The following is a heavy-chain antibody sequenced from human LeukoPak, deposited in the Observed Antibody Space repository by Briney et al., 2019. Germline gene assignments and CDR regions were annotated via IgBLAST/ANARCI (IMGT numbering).Heavy chain of an antibody. CDR2: IYPGDSDT. Sequence: GESLKISCKGSGYSFTSYWIGWVRQMPGKGLEWMGIIYPGDSDTRYSPSFQGQVTISADKSISTAYLQWSSLRAEDTAVYYCANPPSPGLWFGEYGWFDPWGQGTLVTVSS. V-gene: IGHV5-51*01. D-gene: IGHD3-10*01. J-gene: IGHJ5*02. CDR1: GYSFTSYW. CDR3: ANPPSPGLWFGEYGWFDP.